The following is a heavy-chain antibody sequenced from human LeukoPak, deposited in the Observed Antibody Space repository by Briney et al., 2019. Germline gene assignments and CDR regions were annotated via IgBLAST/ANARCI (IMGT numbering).Heavy chain of an antibody. CDR2: IYSGGST. Sequence: GGSLRLSCAASGFTVSSNYMSWVRQAPGKGLEWVSVIYSGGSTYYADSVKGRFTISRDNSKNTLYLQMNSLRAEDTAVYYCASLYYGSASTYHGMDVWGQGTTVTVSS. J-gene: IGHJ6*02. V-gene: IGHV3-53*01. D-gene: IGHD3-10*01. CDR1: GFTVSSNY. CDR3: ASLYYGSASTYHGMDV.